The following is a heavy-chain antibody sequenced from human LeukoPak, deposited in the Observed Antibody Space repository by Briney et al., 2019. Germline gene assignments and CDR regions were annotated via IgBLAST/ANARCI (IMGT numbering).Heavy chain of an antibody. Sequence: PSETLSLTCTVWGGSISSSSCYWGWIRQPPGRGLEWIGSIYYSGSTYYNPSLKSRVTISVDTSKNQFSLKLSSVTAADTAVYYCARHRPGAVAGNFDYWGQGTLVTVSS. V-gene: IGHV4-39*01. CDR3: ARHRPGAVAGNFDY. D-gene: IGHD6-19*01. J-gene: IGHJ4*02. CDR2: IYYSGST. CDR1: GGSISSSSCY.